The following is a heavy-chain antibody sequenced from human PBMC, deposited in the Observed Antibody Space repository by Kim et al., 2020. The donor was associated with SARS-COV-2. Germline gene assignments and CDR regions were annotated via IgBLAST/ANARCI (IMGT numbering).Heavy chain of an antibody. CDR3: ATLRFYDGSKPFDY. D-gene: IGHD3-22*01. Sequence: SETLSLTCTVSGVSISSSRYYWGWIRQPPGRGLEWIGSIYYTGRTYDNPSLKSRVTMAVDTSKNQFSLKLSSVTAADTAVYYCATLRFYDGSKPFDYWGQGTLATVSS. CDR2: IYYTGRT. J-gene: IGHJ4*02. CDR1: GVSISSSRYY. V-gene: IGHV4-39*01.